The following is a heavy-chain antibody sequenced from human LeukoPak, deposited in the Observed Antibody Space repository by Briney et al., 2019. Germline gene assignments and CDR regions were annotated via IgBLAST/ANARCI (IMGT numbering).Heavy chain of an antibody. Sequence: SETLSLTCSVSGYSISSGYYWGWIRQPPGRGLEWIGSIYHSGSTYYNPSLKSRVTISVDTSKNQFSLKLSSVTAADTAVYYCATDDSSGYYSFDYWGQGTLVTVSS. J-gene: IGHJ4*02. D-gene: IGHD3-22*01. CDR1: GYSISSGYY. CDR2: IYHSGST. CDR3: ATDDSSGYYSFDY. V-gene: IGHV4-38-2*02.